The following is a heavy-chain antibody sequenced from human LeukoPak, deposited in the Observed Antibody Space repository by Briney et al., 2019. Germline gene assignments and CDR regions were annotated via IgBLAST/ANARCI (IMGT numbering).Heavy chain of an antibody. Sequence: GGSLRLSCAASGFTFSDNYMTWVRQAPGKGLEWLSYISGNGGVIQYADSVKGRFTISRDNAKNSLYLHMNSLRAEDTAVYYCARDLGGYSGPSAYWGQGILVTVSS. D-gene: IGHD5-12*01. V-gene: IGHV3-11*01. CDR2: ISGNGGVI. CDR1: GFTFSDNY. CDR3: ARDLGGYSGPSAY. J-gene: IGHJ4*02.